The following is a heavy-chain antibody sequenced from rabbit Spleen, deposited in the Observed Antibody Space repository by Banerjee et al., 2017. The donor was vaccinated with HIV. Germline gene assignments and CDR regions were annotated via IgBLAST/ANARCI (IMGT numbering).Heavy chain of an antibody. V-gene: IGHV1S40*01. CDR3: ARERDGTDGYGGLVYATEGMDL. J-gene: IGHJ6*01. Sequence: QSLEESGGDLVQPEGSLTLTCTASGLDFSSRYWMCWVRQAPGKGLEWIGCINTGSGSAYYASWAKGRFTISKTSSTTVTLQMTGLTAADTATYFCARERDGTDGYGGLVYATEGMDLWGPGTLVTVS. CDR1: GLDFSSRYW. D-gene: IGHD3-1*01. CDR2: INTGSGSA.